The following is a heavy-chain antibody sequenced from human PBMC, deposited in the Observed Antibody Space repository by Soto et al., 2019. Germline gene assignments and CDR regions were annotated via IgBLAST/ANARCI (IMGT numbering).Heavy chain of an antibody. V-gene: IGHV1-58*01. CDR1: GFTFSSSA. Sequence: VKVSCKASGFTFSSSAVQWVRQARGQRLEWIGWIVVGSGNTNYAQEFQERVTMTRDMSTSTAYMELSSLRSEDTAVYYCAREGGIYFFWSGYYTPDYYYYYGMDVWGKGTRVTVSS. CDR2: IVVGSGNT. J-gene: IGHJ6*04. CDR3: AREGGIYFFWSGYYTPDYYYYYGMDV. D-gene: IGHD3-3*01.